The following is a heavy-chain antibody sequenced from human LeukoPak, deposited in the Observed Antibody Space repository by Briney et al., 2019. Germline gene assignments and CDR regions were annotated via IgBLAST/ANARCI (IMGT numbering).Heavy chain of an antibody. V-gene: IGHV3-7*01. CDR3: ARLRYSDY. Sequence: GGSLRLSCAASGFTFRSYWMSWVRQAPGKGLEWVANIKEDGSEKSYVDSVKGRFTISRDNAKNSLYLQMSSLRPEDTAVYYCARLRYSDYWGQGTLVTVSS. CDR1: GFTFRSYW. J-gene: IGHJ4*02. D-gene: IGHD3-9*01. CDR2: IKEDGSEK.